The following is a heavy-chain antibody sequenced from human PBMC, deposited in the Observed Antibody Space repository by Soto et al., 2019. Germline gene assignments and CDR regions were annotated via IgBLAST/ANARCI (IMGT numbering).Heavy chain of an antibody. D-gene: IGHD2-2*01. Sequence: PSETLSLTCTVSGASLHIGGYYWAWIRQNPGTGLEWIGYIYYTGVTYYNPSLGSRVNISVDTSKNQFSLELTSVTAADTAVYYCARGGSSTANCLDPWGQGLLVTVSS. CDR2: IYYTGVT. V-gene: IGHV4-31*03. CDR3: ARGGSSTANCLDP. CDR1: GASLHIGGYY. J-gene: IGHJ5*02.